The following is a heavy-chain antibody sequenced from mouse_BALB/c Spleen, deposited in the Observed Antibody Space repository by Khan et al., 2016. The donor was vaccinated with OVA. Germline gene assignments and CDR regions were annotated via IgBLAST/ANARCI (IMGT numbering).Heavy chain of an antibody. CDR2: ISSYSGNT. V-gene: IGHV1S137*01. Sequence: QVQLKQSGPELVRPGVSVKISCKVSGFTFTDYGMHWVRQSPAKSLEWIGVISSYSGNTNYNPKFKGQATMTVDKSYNTAYMKLAKLTSEDSAIYYCERLTKRLDYWGQGTSVTVSS. J-gene: IGHJ4*01. CDR1: GFTFTDYG. CDR3: ERLTKRLDY.